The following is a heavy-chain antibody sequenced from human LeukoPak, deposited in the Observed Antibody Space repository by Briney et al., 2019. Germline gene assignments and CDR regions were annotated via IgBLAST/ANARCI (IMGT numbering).Heavy chain of an antibody. Sequence: TLSLTCTVSGGSISSGTYYWRWLRRPAGTGLEWIGRIYYSGSTNYNPSLKSRVTISLDTSKNQFSLRLSSVTAADTAVYYCTRGCYAEYSTFDYWGQGCLVTDSP. CDR3: TRGCYAEYSTFDY. CDR2: IYYSGST. CDR1: GGSISSGTYY. V-gene: IGHV4-61*02. J-gene: IGHJ4*02. D-gene: IGHD4-11*01.